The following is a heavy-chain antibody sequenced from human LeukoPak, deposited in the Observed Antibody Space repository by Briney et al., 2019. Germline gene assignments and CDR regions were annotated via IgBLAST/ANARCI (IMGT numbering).Heavy chain of an antibody. CDR2: IYYSGST. Sequence: SETLSLTCTVSGGSISSYYWSWIRQPPGKGLEWIGYIYYSGSTNYNPSLKSRVTISVDTSKNQFSLKLSPVTAADTAVYYCARYIVGATGAFDIWGQGTMVTVSS. CDR1: GGSISSYY. J-gene: IGHJ3*02. CDR3: ARYIVGATGAFDI. D-gene: IGHD1-26*01. V-gene: IGHV4-59*08.